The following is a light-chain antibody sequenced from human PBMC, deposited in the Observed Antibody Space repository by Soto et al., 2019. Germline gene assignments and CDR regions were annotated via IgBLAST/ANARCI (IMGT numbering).Light chain of an antibody. V-gene: IGKV1-5*03. CDR1: QSTSSY. J-gene: IGKJ1*01. CDR2: QAS. CDR3: QQYSSHST. Sequence: DIQVTQLPSTLSASVGDRVTITCRASQSTSSYLAWYQQKPGKAPKLLIYQASSLENGVPSRFSGSGSGTEFSLTISSLQPDDFATYYCQQYSSHSTFGQGTRWIS.